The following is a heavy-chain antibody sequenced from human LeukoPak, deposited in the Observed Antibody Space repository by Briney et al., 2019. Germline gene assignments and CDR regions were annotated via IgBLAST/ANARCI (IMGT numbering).Heavy chain of an antibody. Sequence: SETLSLTCTVSDASISGYYWSWIRQPPGKELEWIGSIHFSGSTNYNPSLRSRVTISVDTSKNQLSLKLSSVTAADTAVYYCARDLGGIYFDYWGQGTLVTVSS. J-gene: IGHJ4*02. D-gene: IGHD1-26*01. CDR1: DASISGYY. CDR2: IHFSGST. V-gene: IGHV4-59*01. CDR3: ARDLGGIYFDY.